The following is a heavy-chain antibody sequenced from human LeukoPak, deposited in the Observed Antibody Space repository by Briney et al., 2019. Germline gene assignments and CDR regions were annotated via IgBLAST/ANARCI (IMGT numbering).Heavy chain of an antibody. Sequence: SETLSLTCGVSGGSIDITNYWSWVRQAPGKGLEWIGEISHDGTTNYNPSLRSRVAMTFDRANNQFSLSLTSVTAADTAVYYCTREDRPFCPFAYWGQGVLVTVSS. V-gene: IGHV4-4*02. J-gene: IGHJ4*02. CDR2: ISHDGTT. CDR3: TREDRPFCPFAY. CDR1: GGSIDITNY. D-gene: IGHD3-22*01.